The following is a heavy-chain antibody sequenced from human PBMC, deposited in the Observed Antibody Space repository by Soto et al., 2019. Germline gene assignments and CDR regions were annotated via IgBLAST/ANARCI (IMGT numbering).Heavy chain of an antibody. CDR2: ISYDGSIK. V-gene: IGHV3-30*18. D-gene: IGHD5-18*01. J-gene: IGHJ6*02. CDR3: ANSEYSRYKNIDV. CDR1: GFTFRGYG. Sequence: GGSLGLSCAASGFTFRGYGMHWVRQAPGRGLEWVALISYDGSIKYYADSVRGRFTISRDNSKNTLYLQMNSLRAEDTAVYYCANSEYSRYKNIDVWGQGTTVTVSS.